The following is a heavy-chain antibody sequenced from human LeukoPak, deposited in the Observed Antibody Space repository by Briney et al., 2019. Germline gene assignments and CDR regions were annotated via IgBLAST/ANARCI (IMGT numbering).Heavy chain of an antibody. V-gene: IGHV3-21*01. CDR2: ISSSSSYI. Sequence: GGSLRLSCAASGFTFSSYNMNWVRQAPGKGLEWVSSISSSSSYIYYADSVKGRFTISRDNAKNSLYLQMNSLRAEDTAVYYCVRAYGSGSYGYNWFDPWGQGTLVTVSS. J-gene: IGHJ5*02. D-gene: IGHD3-10*01. CDR3: VRAYGSGSYGYNWFDP. CDR1: GFTFSSYN.